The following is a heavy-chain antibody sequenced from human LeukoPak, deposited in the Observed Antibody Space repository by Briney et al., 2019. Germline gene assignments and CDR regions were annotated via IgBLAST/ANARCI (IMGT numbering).Heavy chain of an antibody. CDR1: GYTFTGYY. J-gene: IGHJ3*02. CDR3: ASGPVAGTGRGYAFDI. D-gene: IGHD6-19*01. V-gene: IGHV1-2*04. CDR2: INPNSGGT. Sequence: GASVKVSCKASGYTFTGYYMHWVRQAPGQGLEWMGWINPNSGGTNYAQKFQGWVTMTRDTSISTAYMELSRLRSDDTAVYYCASGPVAGTGRGYAFDIWGQGTMVTVSS.